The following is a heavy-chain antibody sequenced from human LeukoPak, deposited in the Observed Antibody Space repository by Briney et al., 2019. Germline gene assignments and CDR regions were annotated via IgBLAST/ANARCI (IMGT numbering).Heavy chain of an antibody. D-gene: IGHD2-21*02. CDR1: GGSISSSSYY. CDR3: VRVTAIPSDAFDI. Sequence: PSETLSLTCTVSGGSISSSSYYWGWIRQPPGKGLEWIGSIYYSGSTNYNPSLKSRVTISVDTSKNQFSLKLSSVTAADTAVYYCVRVTAIPSDAFDIWGQGTMVTVSS. J-gene: IGHJ3*02. V-gene: IGHV4-39*07. CDR2: IYYSGST.